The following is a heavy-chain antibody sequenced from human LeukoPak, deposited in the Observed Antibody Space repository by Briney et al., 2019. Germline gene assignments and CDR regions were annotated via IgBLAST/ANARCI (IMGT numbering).Heavy chain of an antibody. CDR2: IIPILGIA. CDR1: GDTFSSYA. CDR3: ARVRYSSGSNNWFDP. Sequence: GASVKVSCKASGDTFSSYAISWGRQAPGQGREWMGRIIPILGIANYAQKFQGRVTITADKSMSTAYMELSSLRSEDTAVYYCARVRYSSGSNNWFDPWGQGTLVTVSS. D-gene: IGHD6-19*01. J-gene: IGHJ5*02. V-gene: IGHV1-69*04.